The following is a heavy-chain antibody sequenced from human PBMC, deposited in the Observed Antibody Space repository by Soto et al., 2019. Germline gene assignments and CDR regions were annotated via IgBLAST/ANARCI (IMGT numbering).Heavy chain of an antibody. CDR3: ARELRSPYYFDY. Sequence: GSLRLSCAASGFTFSSYAMSWVRQAPGKGLEWVSTISGGGGSTYYTDSVKGRFTISRDNSRNTLYLQMNSLRAEDTAAYYCARELRSPYYFDYWGQGTLVTVSS. J-gene: IGHJ4*02. CDR1: GFTFSSYA. V-gene: IGHV3-23*01. D-gene: IGHD2-21*01. CDR2: ISGGGGST.